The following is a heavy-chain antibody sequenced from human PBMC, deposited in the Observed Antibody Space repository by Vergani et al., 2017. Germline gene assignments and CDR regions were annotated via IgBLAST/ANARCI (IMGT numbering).Heavy chain of an antibody. J-gene: IGHJ6*03. CDR2: ISSSSSYI. V-gene: IGHV3-21*01. D-gene: IGHD2-2*01. Sequence: EVQLVESGGGLVKPGGSLRLSCAASGFTFSSYSMNWVRQAPGKGLEWVSSISSSSSYIYYADSVKGRVTISRDNAKNSLYLQMNSLRAEDTAVYYCARVAVVVPAAIYYYYYMDVWGKGTTVTVSS. CDR3: ARVAVVVPAAIYYYYYMDV. CDR1: GFTFSSYS.